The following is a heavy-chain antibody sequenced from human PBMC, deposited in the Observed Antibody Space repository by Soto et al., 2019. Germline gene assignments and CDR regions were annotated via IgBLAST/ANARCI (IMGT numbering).Heavy chain of an antibody. CDR3: ARGRGSCSSASCYFDY. CDR2: INTDGITT. CDR1: GFTLSDYW. J-gene: IGHJ4*02. Sequence: GGSLRLSCAASGFTLSDYWMNWVRQAPGKGLVWLSRINTDGITTTYAESVKGRFTISRDSAKNTLYLQINSLRADEDSAVYYCARGRGSCSSASCYFDYWGQGTLVTVS. V-gene: IGHV3-74*01. D-gene: IGHD2-2*01.